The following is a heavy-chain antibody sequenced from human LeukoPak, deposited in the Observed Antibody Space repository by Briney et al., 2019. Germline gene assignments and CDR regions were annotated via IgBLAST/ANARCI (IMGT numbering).Heavy chain of an antibody. D-gene: IGHD3-16*01. CDR2: INTDGTAT. V-gene: IGHV3-74*01. Sequence: GGSLRLSCAASGFTFSSYWMHWVRQAPGKGLVWVSRINTDGTATSYADSVKGRFTISRDNAMNTLYLQMNSLRAEDTAVYYCTRDLYTFNPWGQGTLVTVSS. CDR3: TRDLYTFNP. J-gene: IGHJ5*02. CDR1: GFTFSSYW.